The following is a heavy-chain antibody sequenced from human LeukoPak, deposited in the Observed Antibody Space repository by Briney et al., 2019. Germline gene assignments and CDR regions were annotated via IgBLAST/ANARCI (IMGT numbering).Heavy chain of an antibody. CDR1: GYIFDRYA. V-gene: IGHV7-4-1*01. J-gene: IGHJ4*02. D-gene: IGHD3-10*01. CDR2: INTNSGNP. CDR3: VRELETMVRGVVVDY. Sequence: GASVKASCKASGYIFDRYAMNRVRQAPGQGLEWMGWINTNSGNPTYAQGFTGRFVFSLDTSVSTAYLQIFNLKAEDTAVYYCVRELETMVRGVVVDYWGQGTLVYVSS.